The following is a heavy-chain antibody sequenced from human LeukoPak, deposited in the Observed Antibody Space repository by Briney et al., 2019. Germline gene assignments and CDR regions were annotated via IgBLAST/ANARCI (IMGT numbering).Heavy chain of an antibody. V-gene: IGHV1-3*01. CDR2: INAGNGKT. CDR1: GYTFTSYA. J-gene: IGHJ4*02. D-gene: IGHD2-2*01. Sequence: GASVKVSCKASGYTFTSYAMHWVRQAPGQRLEWTGWINAGNGKTKYSQKFQGRVTITRDTSASTAYMELSSLRSEDTAVYYCARDSGYQLLWYWGQGTLVTVSS. CDR3: ARDSGYQLLWY.